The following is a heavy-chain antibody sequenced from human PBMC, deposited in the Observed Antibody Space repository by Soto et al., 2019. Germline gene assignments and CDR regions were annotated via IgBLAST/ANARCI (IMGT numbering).Heavy chain of an antibody. V-gene: IGHV3-23*01. Sequence: GGSLRLSCAASGFTFSSYAMSWVRQAPGKGLEWVSAISGSGGSTYYADSVKGRFTISRDNSKNTLYLQRNSLRAEDTAVYYCAKAALYTVVTQPQAFDIWGQGTMVTVSS. D-gene: IGHD2-21*02. CDR3: AKAALYTVVTQPQAFDI. CDR1: GFTFSSYA. J-gene: IGHJ3*02. CDR2: ISGSGGST.